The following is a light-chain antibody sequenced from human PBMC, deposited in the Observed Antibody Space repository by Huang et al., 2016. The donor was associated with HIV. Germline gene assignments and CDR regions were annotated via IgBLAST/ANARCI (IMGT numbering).Light chain of an antibody. CDR1: QSVGHY. Sequence: EIVMTQSPVTLSVSPGERATLSCRASQSVGHYLAWYQQRPGQPPRLLIYGSSTRATGIPDRFTGSGSGTEFTLTISSLQSEDFAIYYCQQYDNGPYTFGQGTNLEVK. V-gene: IGKV3-15*01. CDR3: QQYDNGPYT. CDR2: GSS. J-gene: IGKJ2*01.